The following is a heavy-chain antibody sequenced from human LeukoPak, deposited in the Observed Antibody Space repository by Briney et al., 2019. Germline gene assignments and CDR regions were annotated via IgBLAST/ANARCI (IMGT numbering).Heavy chain of an antibody. CDR1: GFTFSSYG. CDR3: AREYPLFHYFDY. CDR2: INWNGGST. V-gene: IGHV3-20*03. D-gene: IGHD2-2*01. J-gene: IGHJ4*02. Sequence: GGSLRLSFAASGFTFSSYGMSWVRQAPGKGLDWVSGINWNGGSTGYADSVKGRFTISRDNAKNSLYLQMNSLGPEDTAVYFCAREYPLFHYFDYWGQGTLVTVSS.